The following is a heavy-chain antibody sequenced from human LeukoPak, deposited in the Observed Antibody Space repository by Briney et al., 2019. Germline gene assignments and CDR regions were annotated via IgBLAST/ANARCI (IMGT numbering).Heavy chain of an antibody. J-gene: IGHJ4*02. Sequence: GGSLRLSCAASGFTLSTYAMHWVRQAPGKGLEYVSAISSDGDSTYYANSVKGRFTISRDNSKNTLYLQMGSLRAEDTAVYYCARVDYGDYGFDYWGQGTLVTVSS. CDR2: ISSDGDST. D-gene: IGHD4-17*01. CDR3: ARVDYGDYGFDY. V-gene: IGHV3-64*01. CDR1: GFTLSTYA.